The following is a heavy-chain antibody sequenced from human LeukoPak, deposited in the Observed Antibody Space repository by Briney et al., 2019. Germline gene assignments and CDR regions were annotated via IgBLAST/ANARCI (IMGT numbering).Heavy chain of an antibody. CDR1: GFTFSSYS. Sequence: KPGGSLRLSCAASGFTFSSYSMNWVRQAPGKGLEWVSSISSSSSYIYYADSVKGRFTISRDNAKNSLYLQMNSLRAEDTAVYYCARGFSEDYGDYFDYWGQGTLVTVSS. D-gene: IGHD4-17*01. CDR2: ISSSSSYI. J-gene: IGHJ4*02. V-gene: IGHV3-21*01. CDR3: ARGFSEDYGDYFDY.